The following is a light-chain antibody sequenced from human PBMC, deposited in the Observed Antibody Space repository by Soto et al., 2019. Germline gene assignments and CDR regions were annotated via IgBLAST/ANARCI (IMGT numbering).Light chain of an antibody. CDR2: AAS. V-gene: IGKV3-15*01. J-gene: IGKJ1*01. CDR3: QEYNKWPSWT. Sequence: IVMTQSPATLSLSPGERATLSCRASQNIDNHLAWYQQIPGQAPRLLMYAASTRATGIPARFSGSGSGTEFTPTISSLQSEDFAVYYCQEYNKWPSWTFGRGTKVEIK. CDR1: QNIDNH.